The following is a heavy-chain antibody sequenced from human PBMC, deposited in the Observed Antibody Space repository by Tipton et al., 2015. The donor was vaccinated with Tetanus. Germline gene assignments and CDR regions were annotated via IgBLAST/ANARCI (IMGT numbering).Heavy chain of an antibody. CDR1: GGSISNTDYY. J-gene: IGHJ4*02. CDR2: IYYSGNT. CDR3: ARHAGYSGYQLFDY. Sequence: TLSLTCTVSGGSISNTDYYWGWIRQPPGKGLEWIGSIYYSGNTYYNPSLKSRVTISVDTSKNQFSLKLSSVTAADTAVYYCARHAGYSGYQLFDYWGQGTLATVSS. V-gene: IGHV4-39*01. D-gene: IGHD5-12*01.